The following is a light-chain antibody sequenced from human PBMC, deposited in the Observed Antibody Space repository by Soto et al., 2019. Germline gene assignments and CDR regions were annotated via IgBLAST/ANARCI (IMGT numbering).Light chain of an antibody. CDR2: KES. CDR3: QHYNSFPT. V-gene: IGKV1-5*03. J-gene: IGKJ1*01. Sequence: DIQMTQSPSTLSASVGDRVTITCRASQSISSWLAWYQQKPGKAPKILIYKESSLESGVPSRFNGSGSGTEFTLTISSLQPDDFATYYCQHYNSFPTFGQGTKVEIK. CDR1: QSISSW.